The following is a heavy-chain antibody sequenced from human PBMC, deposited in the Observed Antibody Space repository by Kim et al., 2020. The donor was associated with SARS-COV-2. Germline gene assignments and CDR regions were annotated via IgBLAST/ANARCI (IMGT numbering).Heavy chain of an antibody. J-gene: IGHJ4*02. CDR1: GFTFSSYW. Sequence: GGSLRLSCAASGFTFSSYWMHWVRQAPGKGLVWVSRINSDGSSTSYADSVKGRFTISRDNAKNTLYLQMNSLRAEDTAVYYCARLTTVTNFDYWGQGTLVTVSS. CDR3: ARLTTVTNFDY. D-gene: IGHD4-17*01. CDR2: INSDGSST. V-gene: IGHV3-74*01.